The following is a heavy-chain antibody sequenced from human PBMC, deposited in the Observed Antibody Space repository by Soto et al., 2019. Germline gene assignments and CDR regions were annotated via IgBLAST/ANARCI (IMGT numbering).Heavy chain of an antibody. D-gene: IGHD3-9*01. Sequence: SETLSLTCAVSGYSISSGYYWGWIRQPPGKGLEWIGSIYHSGSTYYNPSLKSRVTISVDTSKNQFSLKLSSVTAADTAVYYCARDGELRYFDWLFNWFDPWGQGTLVTVSS. CDR2: IYHSGST. V-gene: IGHV4-38-2*02. CDR3: ARDGELRYFDWLFNWFDP. CDR1: GYSISSGYY. J-gene: IGHJ5*02.